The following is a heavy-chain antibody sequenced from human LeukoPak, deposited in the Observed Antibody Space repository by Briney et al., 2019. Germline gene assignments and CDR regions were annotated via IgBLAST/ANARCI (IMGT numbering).Heavy chain of an antibody. CDR3: AKVGIGSRDGYFDY. D-gene: IGHD6-13*01. CDR1: GFTFSSYD. Sequence: GGSLRLSCAASGFTFSSYDMHWVRQATGKGLEWVSGIGIAGDTYYADSVKGRLTISRENAKNSLYLQMNSLRAEDTAVYYCAKVGIGSRDGYFDYWGQGTLVTVSS. V-gene: IGHV3-13*01. CDR2: IGIAGDT. J-gene: IGHJ4*02.